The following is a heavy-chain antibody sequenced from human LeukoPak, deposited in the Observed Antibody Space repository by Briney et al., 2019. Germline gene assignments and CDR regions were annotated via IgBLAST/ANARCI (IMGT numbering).Heavy chain of an antibody. CDR2: IGGSGGST. D-gene: IGHD6-13*01. Sequence: GGSLRLSCAASGFTFSSYAMSWVRQAPGKGLEWVSAIGGSGGSTYYADSVKGRFTISRDNSKNTLYLQMNSLRAEDTAVYYCAKAVSWSTYYFDYWGQGTLVTVSS. CDR1: GFTFSSYA. J-gene: IGHJ4*02. V-gene: IGHV3-23*01. CDR3: AKAVSWSTYYFDY.